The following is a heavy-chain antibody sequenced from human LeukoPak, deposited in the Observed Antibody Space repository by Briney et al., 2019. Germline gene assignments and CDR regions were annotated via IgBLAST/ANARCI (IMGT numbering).Heavy chain of an antibody. CDR3: ARHGGGTTVTPFDY. CDR2: IYYSGST. CDR1: GGPISSGGYY. V-gene: IGHV4-39*01. J-gene: IGHJ4*02. D-gene: IGHD4-11*01. Sequence: SETLSLTCTVSGGPISSGGYYWSWIRQHPGKGLEWIGYIYYSGSTYYNPSLKSRVTISVDTSKNRFSLKLSSVTAADTAVYYCARHGGGTTVTPFDYWGQGTLVTVSS.